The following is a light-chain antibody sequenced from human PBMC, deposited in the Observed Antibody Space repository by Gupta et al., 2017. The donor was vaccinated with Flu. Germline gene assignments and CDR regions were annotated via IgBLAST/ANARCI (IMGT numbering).Light chain of an antibody. CDR3: QQSNDLPYT. Sequence: GDRVTIACRASQSISTYLNWYQQKPGKAPKLLIYSASNLQSGVPSRFSGSGSGTDFTLTISSPQPEDFATYYCQQSNDLPYTFGQGTKLEIK. V-gene: IGKV1-39*01. CDR1: QSISTY. CDR2: SAS. J-gene: IGKJ2*01.